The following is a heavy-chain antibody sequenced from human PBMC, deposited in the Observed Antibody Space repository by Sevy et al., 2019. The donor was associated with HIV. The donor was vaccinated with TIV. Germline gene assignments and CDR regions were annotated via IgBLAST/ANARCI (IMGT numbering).Heavy chain of an antibody. J-gene: IGHJ4*02. D-gene: IGHD3-10*01. Sequence: ASVKVSCKASGYIFTNFYIYWVRQAPGEGREWMGWINPNSGGTSYAQNFQGRVTMTRDTSITTAYMDLSRLRSDDTAVYHCARVAHGVPLWPPFDYWGQGILVTVSS. V-gene: IGHV1-2*02. CDR1: GYIFTNFY. CDR2: INPNSGGT. CDR3: ARVAHGVPLWPPFDY.